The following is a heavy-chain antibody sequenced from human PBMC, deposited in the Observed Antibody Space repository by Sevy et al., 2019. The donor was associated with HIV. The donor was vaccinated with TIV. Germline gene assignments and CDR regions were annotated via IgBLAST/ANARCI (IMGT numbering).Heavy chain of an antibody. Sequence: ASVKVSCKVSGYSVSDLSIHWVRQAPGKGLEWMGGYDPEDGETIYAQKFQGRVTMTEETSTDTAYMGLSSLRSEDTAVSYCATSPDYYDSSRDSFDIWGQGTMVTVSS. D-gene: IGHD3-22*01. CDR2: YDPEDGET. J-gene: IGHJ3*02. CDR1: GYSVSDLS. CDR3: ATSPDYYDSSRDSFDI. V-gene: IGHV1-24*01.